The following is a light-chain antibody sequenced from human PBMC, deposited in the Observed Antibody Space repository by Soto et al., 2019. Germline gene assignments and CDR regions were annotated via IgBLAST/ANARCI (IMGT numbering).Light chain of an antibody. CDR1: SSDVGGSNY. CDR3: SPYRSGSTLV. J-gene: IGLJ2*01. V-gene: IGLV2-14*03. Sequence: QSALTQPASVSGSPGQSITISCTGTSSDVGGSNYVSWYQQHPGKAPKLMIYDVNNRPSGISNRFSGSKSGNTASLTISGLQAEDEADYYCSPYRSGSTLVFGGGTQLTVL. CDR2: DVN.